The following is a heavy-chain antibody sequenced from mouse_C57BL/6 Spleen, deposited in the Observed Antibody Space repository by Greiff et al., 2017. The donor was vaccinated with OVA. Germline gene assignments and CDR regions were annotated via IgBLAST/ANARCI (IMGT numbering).Heavy chain of an antibody. CDR2: INPNNGGT. Sequence: VQLQQSGPELVKPGASVKISCKASGYTFTDYYMNWVKQSHGKSLEWIGDINPNNGGTSYNQKFKGKATLTVDKSSSTAYMELRSLTSEDSAVYYCAPSISAYWGQGTLVTVSA. CDR3: APSISAY. J-gene: IGHJ3*01. CDR1: GYTFTDYY. V-gene: IGHV1-26*01.